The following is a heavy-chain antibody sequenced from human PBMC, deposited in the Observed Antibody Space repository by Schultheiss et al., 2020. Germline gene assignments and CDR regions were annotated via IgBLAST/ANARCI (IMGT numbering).Heavy chain of an antibody. Sequence: GESLKISCAASGFTVSSNYMSWVRQAPGKGLEWVSVIYSGGSTYYADSVKGRFTISRDNSKNTLYLQMNSLRAEDTAVYYCARDSYGYDGYYYYGMDVWGQGTTVTVSS. D-gene: IGHD5-12*01. CDR3: ARDSYGYDGYYYYGMDV. V-gene: IGHV3-53*01. CDR2: IYSGGST. CDR1: GFTVSSNY. J-gene: IGHJ6*02.